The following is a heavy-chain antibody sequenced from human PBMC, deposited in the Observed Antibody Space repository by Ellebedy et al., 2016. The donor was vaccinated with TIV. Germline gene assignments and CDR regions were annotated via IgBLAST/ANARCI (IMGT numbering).Heavy chain of an antibody. Sequence: GSLRLXXAVYGGSFSGYYWSWIRQPPGKGLEWIGEINHSVSTNYNPSLKSRVTISVDTSKNQFSLKLSSVTAADTAVYYCARGSGIVVALSPLNWFDPWGQGTLVTVSS. V-gene: IGHV4-34*01. CDR2: INHSVST. J-gene: IGHJ5*02. D-gene: IGHD2-2*01. CDR1: GGSFSGYY. CDR3: ARGSGIVVALSPLNWFDP.